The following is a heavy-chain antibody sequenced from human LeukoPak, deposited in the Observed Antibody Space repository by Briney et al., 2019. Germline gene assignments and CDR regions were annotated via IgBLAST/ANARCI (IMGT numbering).Heavy chain of an antibody. D-gene: IGHD6-19*01. CDR3: ASGGWYSDFDY. CDR1: EFAFSTYN. CDR2: ISTGSSTT. Sequence: GGSLRLSCAASEFAFSTYNMNWVRQAPGKGLEWVSYISTGSSTTYYADSVKGRFTISRDNAKNSLYLQMNSLRAEDTAVYYCASGGWYSDFDYWGQGTLVTVSS. J-gene: IGHJ4*02. V-gene: IGHV3-48*04.